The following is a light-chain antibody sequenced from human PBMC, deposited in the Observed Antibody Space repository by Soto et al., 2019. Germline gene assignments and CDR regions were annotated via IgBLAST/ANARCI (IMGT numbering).Light chain of an antibody. CDR3: QRFGSSPPIT. V-gene: IGKV3-20*01. CDR1: QSISSSY. CDR2: GAS. J-gene: IGKJ4*01. Sequence: EIVLTQSPGTLSLSPGERATLSCWASQSISSSYLAWYQQKPGQAPRLLISGASNRATGIPDRFSGSGSGTAFTLTISRLEPEDFAVYYCQRFGSSPPITFGGGTRVQIK.